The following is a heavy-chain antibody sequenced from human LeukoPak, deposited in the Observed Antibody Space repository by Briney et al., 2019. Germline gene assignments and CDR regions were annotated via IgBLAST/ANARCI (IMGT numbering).Heavy chain of an antibody. Sequence: GGSLRLSCAASGFIFKTYTMNWVRQAPGKGLEWVSYISSSGSTIYYADSVKGRFTISRDNAKNSLYLQMNSLRAEDTAVYYCAELGITMIGGVWGKGTTVTISS. J-gene: IGHJ6*04. V-gene: IGHV3-48*04. CDR2: ISSSGSTI. CDR1: GFIFKTYT. CDR3: AELGITMIGGV. D-gene: IGHD3-10*02.